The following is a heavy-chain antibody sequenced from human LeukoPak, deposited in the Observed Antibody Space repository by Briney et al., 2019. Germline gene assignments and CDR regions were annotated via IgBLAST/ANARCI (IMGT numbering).Heavy chain of an antibody. D-gene: IGHD3-3*01. CDR2: IYYSGST. Sequence: PSQTLSLTCTVSGGSISSGGYYWSWIRQHPGKGLEWIGYIYYSGSTYYNPSLKSRVTISVDTSKNQFSLKLSSVTAADTAVYYCARGLRFLEWLSDAFDIWGQGTMVTVSS. J-gene: IGHJ3*02. CDR1: GGSISSGGYY. CDR3: ARGLRFLEWLSDAFDI. V-gene: IGHV4-31*03.